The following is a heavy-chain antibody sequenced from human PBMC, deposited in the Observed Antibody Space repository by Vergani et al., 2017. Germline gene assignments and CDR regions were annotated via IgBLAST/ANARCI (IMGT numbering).Heavy chain of an antibody. V-gene: IGHV2-5*04. CDR3: VYKKAECGTTGCFYPFYCYYYMDV. Sequence: QITLKESGPTLVKPTQTLTLTCTFPGFSLNTRGVSVAWIRQPPGKALDWLALIYWNDYQHYSPSLNNRVTITKDTSKNQVVLTMTNMDYVDTGTYYCVYKKAECGTTGCFYPFYCYYYMDVWGKGTTVTVSS. CDR2: IYWNDYQ. D-gene: IGHD1-7*01. CDR1: GFSLNTRGVS. J-gene: IGHJ6*03.